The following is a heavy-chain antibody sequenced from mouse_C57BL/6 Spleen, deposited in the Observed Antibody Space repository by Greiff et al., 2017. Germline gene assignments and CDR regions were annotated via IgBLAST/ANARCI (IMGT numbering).Heavy chain of an antibody. Sequence: VQLKQSGPGLVKPSQSLSLTCSVTGYSITSGYYWNWIRQFPGNKLEWMGYISYDGSNNYNPSLKNRISITRDTSKNQFFLKLNSVTTEDTATYYCARYYYDYDGYFDYWGQGTTLTVSS. CDR2: ISYDGSN. J-gene: IGHJ2*01. D-gene: IGHD2-4*01. CDR1: GYSITSGYY. CDR3: ARYYYDYDGYFDY. V-gene: IGHV3-6*01.